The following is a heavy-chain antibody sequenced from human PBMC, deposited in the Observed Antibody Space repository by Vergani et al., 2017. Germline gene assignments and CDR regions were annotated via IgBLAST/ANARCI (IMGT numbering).Heavy chain of an antibody. CDR1: GFIVSSNY. Sequence: EVQLVESGGGLFQPGESLRLSCAGSGFIVSSNYMNWVRQAPGKGLEGVSVIFSGGTTYYADSVKGRFTISRDNSKNTLYLQMNNLRAEDTAVYYCARATYSSSWNDHWFDPWGQGALVTVSS. V-gene: IGHV3-53*01. CDR2: IFSGGTT. J-gene: IGHJ5*02. CDR3: ARATYSSSWNDHWFDP. D-gene: IGHD6-13*01.